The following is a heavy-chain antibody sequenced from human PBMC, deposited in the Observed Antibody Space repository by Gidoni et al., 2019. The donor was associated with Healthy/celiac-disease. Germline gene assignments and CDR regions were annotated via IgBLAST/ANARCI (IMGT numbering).Heavy chain of an antibody. CDR2: IIPIFGTA. J-gene: IGHJ6*02. V-gene: IGHV1-69*01. CDR1: GGTFSSYA. D-gene: IGHD2-2*01. CDR3: AREKVGKYQLLYYYYGMDV. Sequence: QVQLVQSGAEVKKPGSSVKVSCKASGGTFSSYAISWVRQAPGQGLEWMGGIIPIFGTANYAQKFQGRVTITADESTSTAYMELSSLRSEDTAVYYCAREKVGKYQLLYYYYGMDVWGQGTTVTVSS.